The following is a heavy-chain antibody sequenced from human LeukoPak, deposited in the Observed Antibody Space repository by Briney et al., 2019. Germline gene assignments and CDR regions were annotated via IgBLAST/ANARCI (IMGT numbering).Heavy chain of an antibody. D-gene: IGHD4-11*01. CDR1: GIMFSDYG. J-gene: IGHJ4*02. CDR2: ISYDGNTI. V-gene: IGHV3-30*19. Sequence: GGSLRLSCGASGIMFSDYGMHWVRQAPGKGLQWVAVISYDGNTIHYADSVKGRFIISRDTSKNTLYLQMNSLRAEDTAVYYCARSGGLQKFDYWGQGTLVTVSS. CDR3: ARSGGLQKFDY.